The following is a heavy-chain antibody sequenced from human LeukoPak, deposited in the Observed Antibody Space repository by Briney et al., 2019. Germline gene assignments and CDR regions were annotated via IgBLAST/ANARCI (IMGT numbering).Heavy chain of an antibody. CDR2: IIPIFGTA. CDR1: GGTFSSYA. V-gene: IGHV1-69*13. D-gene: IGHD3-16*01. Sequence: ASVTVSCKASGGTFSSYAISWVRQAPGQGLEWMGGIIPIFGTANYAQKFQGRVTITADESTSTAYMELSSLRSEDTAVYYCATPGGGAFYYYGMDVWGKGTTVTVSS. J-gene: IGHJ6*04. CDR3: ATPGGGAFYYYGMDV.